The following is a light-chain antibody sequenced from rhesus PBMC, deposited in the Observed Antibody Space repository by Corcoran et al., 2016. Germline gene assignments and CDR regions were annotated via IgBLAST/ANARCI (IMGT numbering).Light chain of an antibody. CDR2: KAS. V-gene: IGKV1-22*01. Sequence: DIQMTQSPSSLSASVGDTVTITCRASQGISSWLAWYQQKPGKAPKLLIYKASSLQSGVPSRFRGSGSGTDFTLTISSLQSEDFATYYCQQYSSRPFTFGPGTKLDIK. CDR1: QGISSW. J-gene: IGKJ3*01. CDR3: QQYSSRPFT.